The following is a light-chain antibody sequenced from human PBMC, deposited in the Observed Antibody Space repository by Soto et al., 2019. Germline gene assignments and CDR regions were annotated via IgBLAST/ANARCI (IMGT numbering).Light chain of an antibody. V-gene: IGLV2-14*01. J-gene: IGLJ2*01. CDR1: SSDVGRYDY. Sequence: QSALTQPASVSASPGHSITISCTGTSSDVGRYDYVSWYQQHPGKAPKVMIYDVSNRPSGVSNRFSGSKSGNTASLTISGLQAEDEADYYCGSYTSSSTLVVFGGGTKLTVL. CDR2: DVS. CDR3: GSYTSSSTLVV.